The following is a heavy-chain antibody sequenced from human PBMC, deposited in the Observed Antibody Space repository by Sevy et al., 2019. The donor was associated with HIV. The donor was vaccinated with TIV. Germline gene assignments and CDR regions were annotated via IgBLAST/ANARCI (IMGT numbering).Heavy chain of an antibody. CDR3: AKDGSEGGYSYGRPIDY. Sequence: GGSLRLSYAASGFTFDDYAMHWVRQAPGKGLEWVSGISWNSGSIGYADSVKGRFTISRDNAKNSLYLQMNSLRAEDTALYYCAKDGSEGGYSYGRPIDYWGQGTLVTVSS. V-gene: IGHV3-9*01. CDR2: ISWNSGSI. CDR1: GFTFDDYA. D-gene: IGHD5-18*01. J-gene: IGHJ4*02.